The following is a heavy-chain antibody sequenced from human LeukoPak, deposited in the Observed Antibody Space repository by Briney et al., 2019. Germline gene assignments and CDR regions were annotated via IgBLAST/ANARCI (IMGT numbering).Heavy chain of an antibody. CDR3: AKGLGKATVTPLGY. Sequence: GGSLRLSCTASGLTFSSFAMSWARQAPGKGLEWVSGISSSGSGGNTYYADSVKGRFTISRDSSKNTLFLQMNTLRAEDTAIYYCAKGLGKATVTPLGYWGQGTLVTVSS. V-gene: IGHV3-23*01. D-gene: IGHD4-11*01. CDR2: ISSSGSGGNT. J-gene: IGHJ4*02. CDR1: GLTFSSFA.